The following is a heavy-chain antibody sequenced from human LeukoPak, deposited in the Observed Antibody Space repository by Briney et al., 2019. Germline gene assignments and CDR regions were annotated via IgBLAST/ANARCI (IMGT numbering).Heavy chain of an antibody. J-gene: IGHJ4*02. Sequence: GRSLRLSCAASGFTFSSYAMHWVRQAPGKGLEWVAVISYDGSNKYYADSVKGRFTISRDNSKNTLYLQMNSLRAEDTAVYYCARRVGYSYGQKGSHFDYWGQGTLVTVSS. CDR2: ISYDGSNK. CDR1: GFTFSSYA. CDR3: ARRVGYSYGQKGSHFDY. V-gene: IGHV3-30-3*01. D-gene: IGHD5-18*01.